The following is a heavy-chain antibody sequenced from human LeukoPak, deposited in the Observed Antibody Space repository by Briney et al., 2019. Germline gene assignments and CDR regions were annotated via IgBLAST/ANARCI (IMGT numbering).Heavy chain of an antibody. CDR1: GGSISSGDYY. J-gene: IGHJ5*02. CDR3: ARDFVVAPNWFDP. V-gene: IGHV4-30-4*01. CDR2: IYYSGST. Sequence: PSQTLSLTCTVSGGSISSGDYYWRWIRQPPGTGLEWIGYIYYSGSTYYNPSLKSRVTISVDTSKNQFSLKLSSVTAADTAVYYCARDFVVAPNWFDPWGQGTLVTVSS. D-gene: IGHD2-2*01.